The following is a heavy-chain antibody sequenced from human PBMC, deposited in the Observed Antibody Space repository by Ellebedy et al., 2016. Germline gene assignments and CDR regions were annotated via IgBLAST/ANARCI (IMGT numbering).Heavy chain of an antibody. J-gene: IGHJ1*01. V-gene: IGHV4-30-2*01. CDR1: GGSISSRTYS. D-gene: IGHD6-19*01. Sequence: SETLSLTCAVSGGSISSRTYSRSWIRQPPGKGLEWIGYVYHSGTTYYNPSLKSRVTISVDRSKNQFSLRLSSMTAADTAMYYCAGTIVVAGSGYFQHWGQGTLVPVSS. CDR2: VYHSGTT. CDR3: AGTIVVAGSGYFQH.